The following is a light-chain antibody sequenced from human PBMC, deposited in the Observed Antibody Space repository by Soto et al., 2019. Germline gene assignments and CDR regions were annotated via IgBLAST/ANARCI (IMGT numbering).Light chain of an antibody. CDR2: DAS. V-gene: IGKV3-15*01. CDR3: QQYNNCPQT. CDR1: QSLRSS. J-gene: IGKJ1*01. Sequence: ETIVSQSPYTLSVSKGERATLSCRASQSLRSSLAWYQQKPGQAPRLLIYDASTRATGIPARFSGSGSGTDFTLTISGLQSEDFAVYYCQQYNNCPQTFGQGTKVDI.